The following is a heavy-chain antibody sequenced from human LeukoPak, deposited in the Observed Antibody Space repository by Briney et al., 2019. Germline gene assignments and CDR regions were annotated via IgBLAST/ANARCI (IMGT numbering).Heavy chain of an antibody. CDR1: GFTFSSYS. CDR2: ISSSSSTI. Sequence: PGGSLRLSCAASGFTFSSYSMNWVRQAPGKGLEWVSYISSSSSTIYYADSVKGRFTISRDNAKNSLYLQMNSLRAEDTAVYYCARVVRAAAGTGFFDYWGQGTLVTVSS. CDR3: ARVVRAAAGTGFFDY. D-gene: IGHD6-13*01. V-gene: IGHV3-48*01. J-gene: IGHJ4*02.